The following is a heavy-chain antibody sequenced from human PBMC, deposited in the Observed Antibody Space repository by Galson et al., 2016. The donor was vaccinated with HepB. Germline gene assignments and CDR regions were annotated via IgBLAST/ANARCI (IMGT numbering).Heavy chain of an antibody. CDR1: GDSLISSNW. Sequence: ETLSLTCAVSGDSLISSNWWIWVRQPPGKGLEWIGDIYHRGSTNYNPSLKSRVTMSLDMSKNHFSLNLTSVTAADTALYYCASNVGSGSYFQYWGQGTLVTVSS. V-gene: IGHV4-4*02. D-gene: IGHD1-26*01. CDR3: ASNVGSGSYFQY. J-gene: IGHJ4*02. CDR2: IYHRGST.